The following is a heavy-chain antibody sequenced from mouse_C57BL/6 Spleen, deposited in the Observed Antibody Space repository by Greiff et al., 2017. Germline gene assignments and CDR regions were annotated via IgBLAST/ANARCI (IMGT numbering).Heavy chain of an antibody. V-gene: IGHV1-19*01. Sequence: VQLKESGPVLVKPGASVKMSCKASGYTFTDYYMNWVKQSHGKSLEWIGVINPYNGGTSYNQKFKGKATLTVDKSSSTAYMELNSLTSEDSAVYYCARGYYGSSSAWFAYWGQGTLVTVSA. D-gene: IGHD1-1*01. J-gene: IGHJ3*01. CDR2: INPYNGGT. CDR1: GYTFTDYY. CDR3: ARGYYGSSSAWFAY.